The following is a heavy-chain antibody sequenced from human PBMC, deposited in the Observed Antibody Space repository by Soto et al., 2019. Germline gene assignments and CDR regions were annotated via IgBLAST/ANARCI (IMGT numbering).Heavy chain of an antibody. CDR3: ARARGWFDP. CDR2: INPRDNST. Sequence: ASVKVSCKASGYTFTTYYMHWVRQAPGQGLEWMGVINPRDNSTTYAQKFQGRVTMTRDMSTNTVYMELTSLRSEDTAVYYCARARGWFDPWGQGTLVTVSS. D-gene: IGHD3-10*01. J-gene: IGHJ5*02. CDR1: GYTFTTYY. V-gene: IGHV1-46*01.